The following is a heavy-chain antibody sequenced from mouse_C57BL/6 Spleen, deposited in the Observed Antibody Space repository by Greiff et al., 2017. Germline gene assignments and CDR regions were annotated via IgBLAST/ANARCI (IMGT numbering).Heavy chain of an antibody. Sequence: VKLQQPGAELVKPGASVKVSCKASGYTFTSYWMHWVKQRPGQGLEWIGRIHPSDSDTNYNQKFKGKATLTVDKSSSTAYMQLSSLTSEDSAVYYGAIVAAQATGYYAMDYWGQGTSVTVSS. CDR3: AIVAAQATGYYAMDY. V-gene: IGHV1-74*01. CDR1: GYTFTSYW. CDR2: IHPSDSDT. J-gene: IGHJ4*01. D-gene: IGHD3-2*02.